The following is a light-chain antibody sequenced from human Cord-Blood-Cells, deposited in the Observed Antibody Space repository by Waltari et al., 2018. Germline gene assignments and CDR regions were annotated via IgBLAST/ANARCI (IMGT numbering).Light chain of an antibody. CDR3: SSYTSSSTLV. V-gene: IGLV2-14*01. CDR1: RRDVGGYNY. Sequence: QSALTQPASVSGSPGQSIPLPCTGTRRDVGGYNYVSWYQQRPGKAPKLMIYDVSNRPSGVSNRFSGSKSGNTASLTISGLQAEDEADYYCSSYTSSSTLVFGGGTKLTVL. J-gene: IGLJ2*01. CDR2: DVS.